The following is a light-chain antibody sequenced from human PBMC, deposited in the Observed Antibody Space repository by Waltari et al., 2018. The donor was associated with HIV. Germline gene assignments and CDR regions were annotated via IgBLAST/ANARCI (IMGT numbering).Light chain of an antibody. Sequence: QSVLTQPPSASGTPGQRVTISCSGSSSNIGRNTVNWYQQPPGKAPKLLIYYDDLRPSGVSDRFSGSKSGTSASLAISGLQSEDEADYYCAAAWDDSLNGPVFGGGTKLTVL. CDR2: YDD. V-gene: IGLV1-44*01. J-gene: IGLJ2*01. CDR3: AAAWDDSLNGPV. CDR1: SSNIGRNT.